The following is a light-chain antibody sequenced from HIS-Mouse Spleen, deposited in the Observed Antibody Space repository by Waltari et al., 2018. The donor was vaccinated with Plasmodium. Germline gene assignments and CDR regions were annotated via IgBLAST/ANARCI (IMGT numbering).Light chain of an antibody. V-gene: IGLV2-8*01. J-gene: IGLJ2*01. CDR2: EVS. CDR3: SSYAGSNNLV. Sequence: QSALTQPPSPSGSPGPSVTIPCPGTSSDVGGYNYFPWYHQHPGKAPKLMIYEVSKRPSGVPDRFSGSKSGNTASLTVSGLQAEDEADYYCSSYAGSNNLVFGGGTKLTVL. CDR1: SSDVGGYNY.